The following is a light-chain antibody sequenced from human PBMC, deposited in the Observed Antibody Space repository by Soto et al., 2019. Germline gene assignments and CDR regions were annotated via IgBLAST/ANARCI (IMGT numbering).Light chain of an antibody. CDR2: GAS. CDR3: QQYGSSPPRLI. V-gene: IGKV3-20*01. J-gene: IGKJ4*01. Sequence: EIVLTQSPGTLSLSPGERATLSCRASQSVSSSYLAWYQQKPGQAPRLLIYGASSRATGIPDRFSGSGAWTDFTLPISRLQPEDFAGYYCQQYGSSPPRLIFGGGTKVAI. CDR1: QSVSSSY.